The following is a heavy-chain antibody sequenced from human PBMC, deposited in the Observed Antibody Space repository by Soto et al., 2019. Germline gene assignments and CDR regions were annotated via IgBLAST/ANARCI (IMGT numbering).Heavy chain of an antibody. CDR2: INHSGST. J-gene: IGHJ4*02. D-gene: IGHD3-10*01. V-gene: IGHV4-34*01. CDR1: GGSFSGYY. Sequence: QVQLQQWGAGLLKPSETLSLTCAVYGGSFSGYYWSWIRQPPGQGLEWIGEINHSGSTNYNPSLKSRVTISVDTSKNQFSLKLSSVTAADTAVYYCARSPGVIKNDYWGQGTLVTVSS. CDR3: ARSPGVIKNDY.